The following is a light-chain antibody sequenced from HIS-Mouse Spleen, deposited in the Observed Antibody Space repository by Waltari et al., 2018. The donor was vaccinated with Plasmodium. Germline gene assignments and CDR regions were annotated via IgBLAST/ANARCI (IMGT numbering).Light chain of an antibody. CDR3: QQYNSYSWT. J-gene: IGKJ1*01. CDR1: QSISSW. CDR2: KAS. V-gene: IGKV1-5*03. Sequence: DIQMTQSPSTLYASVGDRVPITCRASQSISSWLAWYQQKPGKAPKLLIYKASSLESGVPSRFSGSGSGTEFTLTISSLQPDDFATYYCQQYNSYSWTFGQGTKVEIK.